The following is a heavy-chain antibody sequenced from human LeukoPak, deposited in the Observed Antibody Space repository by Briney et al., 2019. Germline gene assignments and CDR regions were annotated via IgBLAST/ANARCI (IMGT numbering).Heavy chain of an antibody. CDR1: GFTFSSYA. CDR2: ISGSGGST. CDR3: AKVRGVAAVYYLDY. Sequence: SGGSLRLSCAASGFTFSSYAMSWVRQAPGKGLEWVSAISGSGGSTYYADPVKGRFTISRDNSKNTPYLQMNSLRADATAVYYSAKVRGVAAVYYLDYWGQGTLVTVSS. D-gene: IGHD2-15*01. V-gene: IGHV3-23*01. J-gene: IGHJ4*02.